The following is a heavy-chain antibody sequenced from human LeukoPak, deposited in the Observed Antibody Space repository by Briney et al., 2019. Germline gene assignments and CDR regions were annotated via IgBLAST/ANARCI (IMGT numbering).Heavy chain of an antibody. D-gene: IGHD5-18*01. CDR2: ISWNSGSI. J-gene: IGHJ4*02. CDR3: AKEYYSYGLKYFDY. V-gene: IGHV3-9*01. CDR1: GFTFDDYA. Sequence: GRSLRLSCAASGFTFDDYAMHWVRQAPGKGLEWVSGISWNSGSIGYADSVKGRFTISRDNAKNSLYLQMNSLRAEDTALYYCAKEYYSYGLKYFDYWGQGTLVTVSS.